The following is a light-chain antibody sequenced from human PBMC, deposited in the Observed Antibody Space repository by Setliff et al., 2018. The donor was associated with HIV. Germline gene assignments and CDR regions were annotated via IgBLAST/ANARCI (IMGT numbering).Light chain of an antibody. CDR2: EVN. V-gene: IGLV2-23*02. CDR3: CSYTTYSTYV. Sequence: QSVLTQPASVSGSPGQSIAISCTGTSSDVGIYNLVSWYQHHPGKAPKLIIYEVNKRPSGVSNRFSGSKSGNTAPLTISGLQPEDETDYYCCSYTTYSTYVFGTGTKGTVL. J-gene: IGLJ1*01. CDR1: SSDVGIYNL.